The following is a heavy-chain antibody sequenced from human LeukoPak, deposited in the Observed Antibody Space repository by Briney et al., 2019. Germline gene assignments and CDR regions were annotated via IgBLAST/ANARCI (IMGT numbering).Heavy chain of an antibody. J-gene: IGHJ1*01. V-gene: IGHV4-34*01. D-gene: IGHD3-22*01. CDR2: INHSGST. CDR1: GGSFSGYY. Sequence: PSETLSLTCAVYGGSFSGYYWSWIRQPPGKGLEWIGEINHSGSTNYNPSLKSRVTISVDTSKNQFSLKLSSVTAADTAVYYCASSPGYYDSRRLQHWGQGTLVTVSS. CDR3: ASSPGYYDSRRLQH.